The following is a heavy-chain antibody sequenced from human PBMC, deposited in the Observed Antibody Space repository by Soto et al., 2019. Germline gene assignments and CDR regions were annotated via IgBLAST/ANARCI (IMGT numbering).Heavy chain of an antibody. CDR3: AKPRFDIVATIKGWYYYGMDV. CDR2: ISYDGSNK. CDR1: GFTFSSYG. J-gene: IGHJ6*02. V-gene: IGHV3-30*18. D-gene: IGHD5-12*01. Sequence: GGSLRLSCAASGFTFSSYGMHWVRQAPGKGLEWVAVISYDGSNKYYADSVKGRFTISRDNSKNTLYLQMNSLRAEDTAVYYCAKPRFDIVATIKGWYYYGMDVWGQGTTVTVSS.